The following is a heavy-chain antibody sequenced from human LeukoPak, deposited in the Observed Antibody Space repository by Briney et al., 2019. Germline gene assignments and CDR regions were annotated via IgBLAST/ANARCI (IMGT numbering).Heavy chain of an antibody. CDR2: FYYSGST. CDR1: GGSISSYY. D-gene: IGHD2-2*02. V-gene: IGHV4-59*01. J-gene: IGHJ5*02. Sequence: SETLSLTCTVSGGSISSYYWSWIRQPPGKGLEWIGYFYYSGSTNYNPSLKSRVTISVDTSKNQFSLKLSSVTAADTAVYYCARDLYKNWFDPWGQGTLVTVSS. CDR3: ARDLYKNWFDP.